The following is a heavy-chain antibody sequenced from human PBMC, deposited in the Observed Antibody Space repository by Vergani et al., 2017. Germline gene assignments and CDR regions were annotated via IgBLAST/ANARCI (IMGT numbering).Heavy chain of an antibody. V-gene: IGHV1-69*01. D-gene: IGHD3-3*01. CDR3: AGGTGDDFWSGYPQHDFDY. CDR1: GGTFSSYA. J-gene: IGHJ4*02. Sequence: QVQLVQSGAEVKKPGSSVKVSCKASGGTFSSYAISWVRQAPGQGLEWMGGIIPIFGTANYAQKFQGRVTITADESTSTAYMELSSLRSEDTAVYYCAGGTGDDFWSGYPQHDFDYWGQGTLVTVSS. CDR2: IIPIFGTA.